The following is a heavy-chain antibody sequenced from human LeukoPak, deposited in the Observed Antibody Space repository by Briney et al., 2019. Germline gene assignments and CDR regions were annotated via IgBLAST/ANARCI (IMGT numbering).Heavy chain of an antibody. J-gene: IGHJ4*02. CDR2: ISYDGSNK. CDR1: GFTFSSYG. Sequence: GRSLRLSCAASGFTFSSYGMHWVRQAPGKGLEWVAVISYDGSNKYYADSVKGRFTISRDNSKNTVYLQMNSLRAEDTAVYYCGKESGHSFDYWGQGTLVTVSS. CDR3: GKESGHSFDY. V-gene: IGHV3-30*18.